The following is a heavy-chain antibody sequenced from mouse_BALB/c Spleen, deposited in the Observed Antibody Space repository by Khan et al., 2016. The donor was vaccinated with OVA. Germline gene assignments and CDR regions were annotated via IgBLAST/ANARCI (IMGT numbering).Heavy chain of an antibody. CDR3: ARDQVGSYFDY. CDR2: IANKADGYRT. Sequence: EVELVESGGGLVQPGDSLRLSCATSGFTFTDYYMTWVRQPPGEALEWLGFIANKADGYRTEYIASVKGRFTISRDTSQNILYLQMTTLRAEDSATYYGARDQVGSYFDYWGQGTTLTVSS. D-gene: IGHD4-1*02. CDR1: GFTFTDYY. V-gene: IGHV7-3*02. J-gene: IGHJ2*01.